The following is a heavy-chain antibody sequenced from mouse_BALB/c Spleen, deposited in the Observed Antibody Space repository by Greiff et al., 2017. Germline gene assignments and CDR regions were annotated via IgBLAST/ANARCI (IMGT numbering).Heavy chain of an antibody. J-gene: IGHJ3*01. CDR2: RSYSGST. Sequence: VQLKESGPGLVKPSQSLSLTCTVTGYTITSDYAWNWIRQFPGNKLEWMGYRSYSGSTSYNPSLKSRISITRDTTKNQSFLQLNSVTTEDTATYYCARYGSSYGFAYWGQGTLVTVSA. CDR3: ARYGSSYGFAY. D-gene: IGHD1-1*01. CDR1: GYTITSDYA. V-gene: IGHV3-2*02.